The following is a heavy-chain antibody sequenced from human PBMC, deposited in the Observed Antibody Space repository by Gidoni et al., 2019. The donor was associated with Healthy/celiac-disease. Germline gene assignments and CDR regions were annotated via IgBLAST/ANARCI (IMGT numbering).Heavy chain of an antibody. V-gene: IGHV3-64D*06. Sequence: EVQLVESGGGLVQPGGSLRLSCSASGFTFSSYAMHWVRQAPGKGLEYVSAISSNGGSTYYADSVKGRFTISRDNSKNTLYLQMSSLRAEDTAVYYCVKSPSGYCSGGSCYYFDYWGQGTLVTVSA. CDR3: VKSPSGYCSGGSCYYFDY. J-gene: IGHJ4*02. CDR2: ISSNGGST. CDR1: GFTFSSYA. D-gene: IGHD2-15*01.